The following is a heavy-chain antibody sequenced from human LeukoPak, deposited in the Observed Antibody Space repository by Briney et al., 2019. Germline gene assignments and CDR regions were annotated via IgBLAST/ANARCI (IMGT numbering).Heavy chain of an antibody. D-gene: IGHD3-22*01. CDR2: IYPGDSDT. CDR1: GYSFTSYW. J-gene: IGHJ4*02. Sequence: GESLKISGKASGYSFTSYWIGWVRQLPGKGLEWLGSIYPGDSDTRYSPSFQGQVTISADKSISTAYLQWSSLKASDTAMYYCARRYYYDSSGYSDYWGQGTLVTASS. V-gene: IGHV5-51*01. CDR3: ARRYYYDSSGYSDY.